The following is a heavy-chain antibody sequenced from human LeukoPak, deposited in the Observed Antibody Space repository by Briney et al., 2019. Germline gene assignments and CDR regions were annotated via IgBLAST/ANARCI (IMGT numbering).Heavy chain of an antibody. Sequence: ASVKVSCKASGYTFTGYYMHWVRQAPGQGLEWMGWINPNSGGTNYAQKFQGRVTMTRDTSISTAYMELSRLRSDDTAVYYCARTWGYCSSTSCRDAFDIWGQGTMVTVSS. J-gene: IGHJ3*02. V-gene: IGHV1-2*02. D-gene: IGHD2-2*01. CDR1: GYTFTGYY. CDR3: ARTWGYCSSTSCRDAFDI. CDR2: INPNSGGT.